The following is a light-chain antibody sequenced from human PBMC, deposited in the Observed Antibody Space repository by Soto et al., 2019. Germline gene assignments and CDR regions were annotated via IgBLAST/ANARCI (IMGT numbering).Light chain of an antibody. V-gene: IGLV1-40*01. CDR2: GNS. J-gene: IGLJ2*01. Sequence: QPVLTQPPSVSGAPGQRVTISCTGSSSNIGAGYDVHWYQQLPGTAPKLLIYGNSHRPSGVPDRFSGSKSGTSASLAITGLQAEDEADYYCQSYDSSHVVFGGGTKLTV. CDR3: QSYDSSHVV. CDR1: SSNIGAGYD.